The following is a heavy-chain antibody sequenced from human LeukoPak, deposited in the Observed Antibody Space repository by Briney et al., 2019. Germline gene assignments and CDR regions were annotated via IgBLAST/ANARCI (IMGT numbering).Heavy chain of an antibody. J-gene: IGHJ4*02. CDR3: ARTHHLGRGIDN. D-gene: IGHD1-14*01. CDR1: GDSISGYY. CDR2: IYYSGST. V-gene: IGHV4-59*12. Sequence: SGTLSLTCTVSGDSISGYYWSWIRQPPGKRLEWIGYIYYSGSTNYNPSLKTRVTISVDTSKNQFSLQLNSVTPEDTAVYYCARTHHLGRGIDNWGQGTLVTVSS.